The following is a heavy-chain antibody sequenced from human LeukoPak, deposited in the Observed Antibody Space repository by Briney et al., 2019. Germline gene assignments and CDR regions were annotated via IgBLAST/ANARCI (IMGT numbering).Heavy chain of an antibody. V-gene: IGHV1-24*01. CDR3: ATGDIVVVPAPFDY. J-gene: IGHJ4*02. CDR1: GYTLTELS. D-gene: IGHD2-2*01. CDR2: FDPEDGET. Sequence: ASVKVSCKVSGYTLTELSMHWVRQAPGKGLEWMGGFDPEDGETIYAQKFQGRVTMTEDTSTDTAYMELSSLRSEDTAVYYCATGDIVVVPAPFDYWGQGTLVTVSS.